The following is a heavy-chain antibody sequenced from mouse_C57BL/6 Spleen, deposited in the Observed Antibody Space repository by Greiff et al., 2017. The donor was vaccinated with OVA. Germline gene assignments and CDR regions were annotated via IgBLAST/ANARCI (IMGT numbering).Heavy chain of an antibody. CDR2: IWTGGGT. CDR3: ARRVDDGYPYWYFDV. V-gene: IGHV2-9-1*01. CDR1: GFSLTSYA. D-gene: IGHD2-3*01. Sequence: QVQLKESGPGLVAPSQSLSITCTVSGFSLTSYAISWVRQPPGKGLEWLGVIWTGGGTNYNSALKSRLSISKDNSKSQVFLKMNSLQTDDTARDDCARRVDDGYPYWYFDVWGTGTTVTVSS. J-gene: IGHJ1*03.